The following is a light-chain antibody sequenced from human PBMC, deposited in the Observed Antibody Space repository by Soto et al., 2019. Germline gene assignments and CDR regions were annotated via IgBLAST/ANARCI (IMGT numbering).Light chain of an antibody. CDR2: TNN. CDR1: SANIGRNT. V-gene: IGLV1-44*01. J-gene: IGLJ3*02. CDR3: AAWDDSLNGHWV. Sequence: QSVLTQPPSASGTPGQRVTISCSGSSANIGRNTVNWYQQLPGTAPKVLIYTNNQRPSGVPDRFSGSKSGTSASLAISGLQSEDEADYYCAAWDDSLNGHWVFGRGTKLTVL.